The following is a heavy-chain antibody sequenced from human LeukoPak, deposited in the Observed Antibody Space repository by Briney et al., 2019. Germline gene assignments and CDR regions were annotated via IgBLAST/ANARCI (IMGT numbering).Heavy chain of an antibody. CDR1: GFTFSSYG. CDR2: IWYDGSNK. V-gene: IGHV3-33*01. Sequence: GGPLRLSCAASGFTFSSYGMHWVRQAPGKGLEWVAVIWYDGSNKYYADSVKGRFTISRDNSKNTLYLQMNSLRAEDTAVYYCARAPRITMIVVESGAFDIWGQGTMVTVSS. J-gene: IGHJ3*02. CDR3: ARAPRITMIVVESGAFDI. D-gene: IGHD3-22*01.